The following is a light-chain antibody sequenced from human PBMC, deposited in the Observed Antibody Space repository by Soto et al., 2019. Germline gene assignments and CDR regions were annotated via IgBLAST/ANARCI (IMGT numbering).Light chain of an antibody. CDR2: GAS. J-gene: IGKJ5*01. CDR3: QQYNNWPPIT. Sequence: GDRVTITCRASQSVSSWLAWYQQKLGKAPKLLIYGASSMQSGIPSRFSGSGSGTEFTLTISSLQSEDFALYYCQQYNNWPPITFGQGTRLE. V-gene: IGKV1-5*01. CDR1: QSVSSW.